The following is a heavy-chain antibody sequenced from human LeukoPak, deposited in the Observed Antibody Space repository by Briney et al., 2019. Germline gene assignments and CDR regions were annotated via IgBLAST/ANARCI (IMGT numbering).Heavy chain of an antibody. CDR3: AKGQLTYYFDSSGYYPLAY. CDR1: GFTFISYC. D-gene: IGHD3-22*01. Sequence: GGSLRLSCAASGFTFISYCMHWVRQAPGKGLEWVAFIRDDGSNKYYADSVKGRFTISRDNSKNTLYLQMNSLRSEDTAVYYCAKGQLTYYFDSSGYYPLAYWGQGTLVTVSS. J-gene: IGHJ4*02. CDR2: IRDDGSNK. V-gene: IGHV3-30*02.